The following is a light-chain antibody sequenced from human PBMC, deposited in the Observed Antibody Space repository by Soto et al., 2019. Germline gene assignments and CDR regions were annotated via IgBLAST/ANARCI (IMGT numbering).Light chain of an antibody. Sequence: EIVLTQSPGTLSLSPGERATLSCRASQSVSNSYLAWYRQKPGQPLRLLIYVASSRATGIPDRFSGSGSGTDFTLTISRLAPEDFAVYYCQQYDSSPPHTFGQGTRLDFK. CDR2: VAS. J-gene: IGKJ5*01. CDR1: QSVSNSY. V-gene: IGKV3-20*01. CDR3: QQYDSSPPHT.